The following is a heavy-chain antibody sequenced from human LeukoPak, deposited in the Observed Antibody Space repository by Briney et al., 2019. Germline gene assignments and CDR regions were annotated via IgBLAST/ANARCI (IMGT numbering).Heavy chain of an antibody. Sequence: SETLSLTCAVSGASVNSGSYYWSWTRQHPGKGLEWIGYIYYTGITNYNPSLKSRVTISVDTSKNQFSLKLSSVTAADTAVYYCARDPGGYGDYVGYFDYWGQGTLVTVSS. J-gene: IGHJ4*02. CDR2: IYYTGIT. V-gene: IGHV4-61*01. CDR3: ARDPGGYGDYVGYFDY. CDR1: GASVNSGSYY. D-gene: IGHD4-17*01.